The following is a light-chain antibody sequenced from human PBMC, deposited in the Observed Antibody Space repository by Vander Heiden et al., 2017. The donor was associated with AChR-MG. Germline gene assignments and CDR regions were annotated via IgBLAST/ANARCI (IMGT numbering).Light chain of an antibody. Sequence: QSALTHPRSVSGSPGQSVTISCTGTSSDVGGYDFVSWYQQYPGKAPIVMIYDVSKRPSGVPDRFSGSKSGNTASLTISGLQADDEADYYCCSYAGSYVVFGGGTKLTVL. CDR1: SSDVGGYDF. CDR3: CSYAGSYVV. J-gene: IGLJ2*01. CDR2: DVS. V-gene: IGLV2-11*01.